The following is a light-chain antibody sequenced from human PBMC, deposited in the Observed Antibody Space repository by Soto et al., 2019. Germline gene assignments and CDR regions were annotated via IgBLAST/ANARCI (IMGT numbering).Light chain of an antibody. J-gene: IGLJ2*01. CDR2: LNSDGSH. CDR3: QTWGTGIVA. CDR1: SGHSSYA. Sequence: QYVLTQSPSASASLGASVKLTCTLSSGHSSYAIAWHQQQPEKGPRYLMKLNSDGSHNKGDGIADRFSGSSSGAERYLTISSLQSEDEADYYCQTWGTGIVAFGGGTKLTVL. V-gene: IGLV4-69*01.